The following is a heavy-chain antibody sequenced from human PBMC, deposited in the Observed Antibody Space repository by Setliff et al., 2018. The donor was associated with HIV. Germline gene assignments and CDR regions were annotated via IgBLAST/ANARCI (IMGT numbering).Heavy chain of an antibody. D-gene: IGHD1-1*01. Sequence: PSETLSLTCAVYGGSFSSYYWSWIRQPPGKGLEWIGKINHRGSTNYNPSLKSRVTISVDTSKNQFSLKVSSVTAADTAVYYCARERSLITNRRYFDSWGQGTLVTVSS. V-gene: IGHV4-34*01. J-gene: IGHJ4*02. CDR2: INHRGST. CDR1: GGSFSSYY. CDR3: ARERSLITNRRYFDS.